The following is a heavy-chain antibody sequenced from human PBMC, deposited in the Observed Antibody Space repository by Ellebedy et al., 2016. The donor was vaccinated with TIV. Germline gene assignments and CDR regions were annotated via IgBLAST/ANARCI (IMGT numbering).Heavy chain of an antibody. V-gene: IGHV1-2*02. CDR2: INPDSGFT. D-gene: IGHD6-13*01. CDR3: ARVRRGSSGMDV. Sequence: ASVKVSCKASGYTFTANYVHWVRQAPGQGLEWTGWINPDSGFTNFAQKFQGRVTMTRDTSVNTAYMELSRLESADTAVYYCARVRRGSSGMDVWGQGTTVTVS. CDR1: GYTFTANY. J-gene: IGHJ6*02.